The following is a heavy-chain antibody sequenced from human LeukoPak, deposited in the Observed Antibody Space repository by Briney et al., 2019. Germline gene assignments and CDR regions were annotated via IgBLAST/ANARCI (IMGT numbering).Heavy chain of an antibody. D-gene: IGHD6-13*01. CDR3: ARVPKTREVAAAGTSLATIDHYYMDV. CDR2: IYTSGST. Sequence: PSETLSLTCTVSGGSISSYYWSWTRQPAGKGLEWIGRIYTSGSTNYNPSLKSRVTISVDTSKNQFSLKLSSVTAADTAVHYCARVPKTREVAAAGTSLATIDHYYMDVWGKGTTVTISS. J-gene: IGHJ6*03. V-gene: IGHV4-4*07. CDR1: GGSISSYY.